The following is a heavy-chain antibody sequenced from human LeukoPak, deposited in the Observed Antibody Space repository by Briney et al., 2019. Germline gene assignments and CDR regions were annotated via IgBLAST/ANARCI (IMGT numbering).Heavy chain of an antibody. CDR2: ISGSGGST. CDR1: GFTFSSYA. D-gene: IGHD6-13*01. J-gene: IGHJ1*01. CDR3: AKDLMSSSWYDIRYFQH. V-gene: IGHV3-23*01. Sequence: GGSLTLSCAASGFTFSSYAMSWVRQAPGKGLEWVSAISGSGGSTYYADSVKGRFTISRDNSKNTLYLQMNSLRAEDTAVYYCAKDLMSSSWYDIRYFQHWGQGTLVTVSS.